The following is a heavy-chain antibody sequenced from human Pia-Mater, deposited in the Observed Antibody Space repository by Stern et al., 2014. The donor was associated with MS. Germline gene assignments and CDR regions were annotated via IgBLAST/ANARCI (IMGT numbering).Heavy chain of an antibody. V-gene: IGHV4-30-4*01. J-gene: IGHJ4*02. CDR2: IYYSWRN. D-gene: IGHD4-17*01. CDR1: GDSINSGDFH. CDR3: ARMKTGLRENRGFDF. Sequence: VQLVESGPGLVKPSETLSLTCTVSGDSINSGDFHWSWVRQAPGKGLEGIGYIYYSWRNYNNPSLKSRVTMSIDTSTNQFSLNLTSVTAADTALYFCARMKTGLRENRGFDFWGQGTQVTVSS.